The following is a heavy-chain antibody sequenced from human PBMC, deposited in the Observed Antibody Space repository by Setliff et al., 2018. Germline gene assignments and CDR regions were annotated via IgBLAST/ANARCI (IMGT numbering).Heavy chain of an antibody. J-gene: IGHJ4*02. V-gene: IGHV1-3*01. CDR2: IHAGSSNT. CDR1: GYSFSSNA. D-gene: IGHD2-8*02. CDR3: ARMSTSGPHYDY. Sequence: ASVKVSCKASGYSFSSNAFHWVRQAPGQTLGWMGWIHAGSSNTLYSQRFQDRITISRDTSATTVHMELSSLRSVDTAVYYCARMSTSGPHYDYWGQGTLVTVS.